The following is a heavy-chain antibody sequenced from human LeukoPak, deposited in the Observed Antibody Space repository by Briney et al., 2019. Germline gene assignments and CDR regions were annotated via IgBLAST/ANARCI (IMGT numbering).Heavy chain of an antibody. V-gene: IGHV4-39*02. CDR3: AREGMPPWGYSSSWYRYFQH. J-gene: IGHJ1*01. D-gene: IGHD6-13*01. CDR1: GGSISSSSYY. CDR2: IYYSGST. Sequence: SETLSLTCTVSGGSISSSSYYWGWIRQPPGKGLEWIGSIYYSGSTYYNPSLKSRVTISVDTSKNQFSLKLSSVTAADTAVYYCAREGMPPWGYSSSWYRYFQHWGQGTLVTVSS.